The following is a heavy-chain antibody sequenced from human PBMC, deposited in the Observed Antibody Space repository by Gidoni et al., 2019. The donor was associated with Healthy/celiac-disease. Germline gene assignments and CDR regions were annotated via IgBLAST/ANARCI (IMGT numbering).Heavy chain of an antibody. Sequence: QVQLQDSGPGLVKPSETLSLTCTVSGYSISSGYYWGWIRQPPGKGLEWIGSIYHSGSTYYNPSLKSRVTISVDTSKNQFSLKLSSVTAADTAVYYCASGGSNDAFDIWGQGTMVTVSS. CDR2: IYHSGST. CDR1: GYSISSGYY. V-gene: IGHV4-38-2*02. D-gene: IGHD2-15*01. CDR3: ASGGSNDAFDI. J-gene: IGHJ3*02.